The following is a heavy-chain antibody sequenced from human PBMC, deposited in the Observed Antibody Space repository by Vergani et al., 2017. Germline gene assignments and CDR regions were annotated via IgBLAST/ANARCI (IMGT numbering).Heavy chain of an antibody. J-gene: IGHJ6*03. D-gene: IGHD3-3*01. V-gene: IGHV1-18*01. Sequence: QVQLVQSGAEVKKPGASVKVSCKASGYTFTSYGISWVRQAPGQGLEWMGWISAYNGNTNYAQKLQGRVTMTTDTSKNQFSLKLSSVTAADTAVYYCARLPSITIFGVIIPYYMDVWGKGTTVTVS. CDR2: ISAYNGNT. CDR1: GYTFTSYG. CDR3: ARLPSITIFGVIIPYYMDV.